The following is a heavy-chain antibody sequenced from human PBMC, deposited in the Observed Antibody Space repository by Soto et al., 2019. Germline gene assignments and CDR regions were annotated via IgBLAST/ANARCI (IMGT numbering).Heavy chain of an antibody. CDR2: IHPSGGGT. V-gene: IGHV1-46*02. J-gene: IGHJ4*02. CDR1: GYTFNTYY. D-gene: IGHD2-21*02. CDR3: ARGGHIAVATARFDN. Sequence: QVQLVQSGAEVRKPGASVKVSCKPSGYTFNTYYLHWLRQAPGQALEWMGVIHPSGGGTTYAQKFMGRVTVSRDTSTTTVFMGLSSLRSDDTAVYYCARGGHIAVATARFDNWGQGTLFTVSS.